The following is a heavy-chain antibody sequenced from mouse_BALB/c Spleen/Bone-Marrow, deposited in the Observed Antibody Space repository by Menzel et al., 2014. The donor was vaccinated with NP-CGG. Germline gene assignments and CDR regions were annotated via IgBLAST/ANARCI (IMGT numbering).Heavy chain of an antibody. CDR1: GYTFTDYY. CDR3: TKEDYGSGYVPYYAIDY. J-gene: IGHJ4*01. CDR2: IYPGSGNT. Sequence: VKLMESGAELARPGASVKLSCKASGYTFTDYYINWVKQRTGQGLEWIGEIYPGSGNTYYNEKFKGKATLTADKSSSTASMELSTLTSVDSTIYFCTKEDYGSGYVPYYAIDYWGQGTSVTVSS. V-gene: IGHV1-77*01. D-gene: IGHD1-1*01.